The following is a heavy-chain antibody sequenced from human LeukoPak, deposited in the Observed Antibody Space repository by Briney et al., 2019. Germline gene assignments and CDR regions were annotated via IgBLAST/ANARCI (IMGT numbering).Heavy chain of an antibody. V-gene: IGHV3-23*01. CDR3: AQISGWYGAYDY. J-gene: IGHJ4*02. D-gene: IGHD6-19*01. CDR1: GFTFSSYA. Sequence: GGSLRLSCAASGFTFSSYAMSWVRQAPGKGLEWVSAISGSGGSTYYADSAKGRFTISRDNSKNTLYLQMNSLRAEDTAVYYCAQISGWYGAYDYWGQGTLVTVSS. CDR2: ISGSGGST.